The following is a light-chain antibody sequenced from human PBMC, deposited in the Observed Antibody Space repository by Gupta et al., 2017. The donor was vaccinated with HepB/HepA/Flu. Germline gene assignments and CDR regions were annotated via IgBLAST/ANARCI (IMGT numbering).Light chain of an antibody. J-gene: IGLJ1*01. CDR3: HSRDRSGKHHV. CDR2: AKN. Sequence: SSELTQDPAVSVALGQTVRVTCQGDSLRRYYATWYQQKPGQAPVLVIYAKNSRPSGIPDRFSGSTSGNTASLTITGAQAEDEADYYCHSRDRSGKHHVFVTGTKVTVL. CDR1: SLRRYY. V-gene: IGLV3-19*01.